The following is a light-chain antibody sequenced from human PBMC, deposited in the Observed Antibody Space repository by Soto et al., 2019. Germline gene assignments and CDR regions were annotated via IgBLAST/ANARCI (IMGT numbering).Light chain of an antibody. J-gene: IGKJ3*01. V-gene: IGKV1-39*01. Sequence: DIQMTQSPLSLSASVGESVTITCRASQNITNFLNWYQQKPGKPPRLLIFGTSSLQSGVPSRFRGSRSETDFSLTISSLQPDDFATYICQQSYRSPHNFGPGTRVA. CDR1: QNITNF. CDR3: QQSYRSPHN. CDR2: GTS.